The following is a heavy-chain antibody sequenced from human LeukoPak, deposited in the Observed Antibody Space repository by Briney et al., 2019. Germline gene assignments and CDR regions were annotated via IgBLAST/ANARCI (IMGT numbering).Heavy chain of an antibody. Sequence: GGSLRLSCAASGFTFSDYYMSWIRQAPGKGLEWDSYISSSGSTIYYADSVKGRFTISRDNAKNSLYLQMNSLRAEDTAVYYCAGSADYYDSSGYYLDAFDIWGQGTMVTVSS. D-gene: IGHD3-22*01. CDR1: GFTFSDYY. J-gene: IGHJ3*02. V-gene: IGHV3-11*01. CDR2: ISSSGSTI. CDR3: AGSADYYDSSGYYLDAFDI.